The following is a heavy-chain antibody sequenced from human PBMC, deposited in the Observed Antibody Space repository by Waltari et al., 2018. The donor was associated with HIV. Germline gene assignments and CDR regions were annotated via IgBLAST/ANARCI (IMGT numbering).Heavy chain of an antibody. CDR3: ARDGHHGVTKRGNAFDL. D-gene: IGHD2-21*02. V-gene: IGHV3-48*03. CDR2: ISGSGSTI. CDR1: SFTFRHYQ. J-gene: IGHJ3*01. Sequence: EVKLVESGGGAVQPGGSLSLSCLATSFTFRHYQMNWVRQAPWKDLEWISYISGSGSTIYYSDSVKGRFTISRDNAKNSLYLRMNYLTAEDTAIYYCARDGHHGVTKRGNAFDLWGQGTMVTVSP.